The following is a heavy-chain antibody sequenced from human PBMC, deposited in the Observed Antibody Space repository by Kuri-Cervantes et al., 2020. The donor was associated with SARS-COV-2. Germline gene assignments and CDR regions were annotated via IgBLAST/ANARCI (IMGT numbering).Heavy chain of an antibody. CDR1: GGSISSYY. CDR2: IYYSGNT. CDR3: ASTGWVSGGSGYYYYMDV. J-gene: IGHJ6*03. Sequence: GSLRLSCTVSGGSISSYYWSWIRQPPGKGLEWIGYIYYSGNTNYNPSLQSRVTISVDTSKNQFSLKLSSVTAADTAVYYCASTGWVSGGSGYYYYMDVWGKGTTVTVSS. V-gene: IGHV4-59*08. D-gene: IGHD1-1*01.